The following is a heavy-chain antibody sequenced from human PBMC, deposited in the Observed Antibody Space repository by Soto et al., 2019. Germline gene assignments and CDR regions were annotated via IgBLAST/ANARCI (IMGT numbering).Heavy chain of an antibody. V-gene: IGHV5-51*01. CDR3: AGGGVRGVITRTRDYYGMDA. CDR2: IYPGDSDT. D-gene: IGHD3-10*01. J-gene: IGHJ6*02. Sequence: PGESLNISCKGSGYSFTSYWIGWVRQMPGKGLEWMGIIYPGDSDTRYSPSFQGQVTISADKSISTAYLQWSSLKASDTAMYYCAGGGVRGVITRTRDYYGMDAWGQGTTVTVSS. CDR1: GYSFTSYW.